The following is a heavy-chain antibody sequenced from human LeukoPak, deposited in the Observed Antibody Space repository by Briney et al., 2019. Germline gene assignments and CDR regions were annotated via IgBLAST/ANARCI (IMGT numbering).Heavy chain of an antibody. D-gene: IGHD5-18*01. CDR3: AKDQRGYSYGYDY. J-gene: IGHJ4*02. V-gene: IGHV3-30*04. CDR2: ISYDGSNK. CDR1: GFTFSRYA. Sequence: PGGSLRLSCAASGFTFSRYAIHWVRQAPGKGLEWVAVISYDGSNKYYADSVKGRFTISRDNSKNTLYPQMNSLRAEDTAVYYCAKDQRGYSYGYDYWGQGTLVTVSS.